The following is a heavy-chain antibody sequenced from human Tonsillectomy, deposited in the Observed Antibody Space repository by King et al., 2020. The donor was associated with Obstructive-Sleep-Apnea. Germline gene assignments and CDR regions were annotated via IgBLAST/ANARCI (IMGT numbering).Heavy chain of an antibody. CDR1: GFTFSSYW. J-gene: IGHJ4*02. V-gene: IGHV3-7*03. D-gene: IGHD3-3*01. Sequence: VQLVESGGGLVQPGGSLRLSCAASGFTFSSYWMSWVRQAPGKGLEWVANIKQDGSEKYYVDSVKGRFTISRDNAKNSLYLQMNSLRAEDTAVYYCARAVDDFWSGYYFSFDYWGQGTLVTVSS. CDR3: ARAVDDFWSGYYFSFDY. CDR2: IKQDGSEK.